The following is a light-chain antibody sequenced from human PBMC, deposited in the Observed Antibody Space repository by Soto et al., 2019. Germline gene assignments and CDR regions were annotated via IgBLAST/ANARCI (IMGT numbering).Light chain of an antibody. CDR2: SYN. V-gene: IGLV1-44*01. Sequence: QSVLTQPPSASGTPGQRVTISCSGSSSNIGSNTVNWYQQLPGTAPKLLIYSYNQRPPGVPDRFSGSKSGTSASLAISGLQSEDEADYYCAAWDDSLTGYVFGTGTKVTVL. CDR1: SSNIGSNT. CDR3: AAWDDSLTGYV. J-gene: IGLJ1*01.